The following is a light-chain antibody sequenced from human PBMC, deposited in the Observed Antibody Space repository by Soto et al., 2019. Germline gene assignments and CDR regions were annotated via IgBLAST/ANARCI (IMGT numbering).Light chain of an antibody. J-gene: IGKJ1*01. CDR2: GAS. Sequence: IVLTQSAGTLSLSPGERATLSCRASQSVSSSYLAWYQQKPGQAPRLLIYGASSRATGIPDRFSGSGSGTDFTLTISRLEPEDFAVYYCQQYGSSPRTFGQGTKVEIK. CDR1: QSVSSSY. CDR3: QQYGSSPRT. V-gene: IGKV3-20*01.